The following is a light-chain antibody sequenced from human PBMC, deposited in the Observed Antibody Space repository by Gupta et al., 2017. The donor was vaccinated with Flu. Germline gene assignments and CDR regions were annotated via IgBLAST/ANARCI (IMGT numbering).Light chain of an antibody. CDR1: NSDIRGSNS. V-gene: IGLV2-14*01. CDR3: SEYTTTSTE. CDR2: DVH. J-gene: IGLJ3*02. Sequence: QSALTQPASVSGSLGQSITISCTGTNSDIRGSNSVSWSQHHPGSAPRLLIYDVHIPPSGGSDRFSGFASATTATLTISGSQAEVDDNYYSSEYTTTSTEFGGGTKRAVL.